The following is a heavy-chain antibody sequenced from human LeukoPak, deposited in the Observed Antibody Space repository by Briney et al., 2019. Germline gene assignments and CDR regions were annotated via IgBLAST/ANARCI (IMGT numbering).Heavy chain of an antibody. CDR3: AKDLQLALDY. V-gene: IGHV3-30*18. J-gene: IGHJ4*02. CDR2: MSYDGSNK. Sequence: GGSLRLSCAASGFTFSTYDMHWVRQAPGKELEWVTVMSYDGSNKYYADSVKGRFTISRDNSKNTLYLQMNSLRADDTAVYYCAKDLQLALDYWGQGTLVTVSP. CDR1: GFTFSTYD. D-gene: IGHD6-13*01.